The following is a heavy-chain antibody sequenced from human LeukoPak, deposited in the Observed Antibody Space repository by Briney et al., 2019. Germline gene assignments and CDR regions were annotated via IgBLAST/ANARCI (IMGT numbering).Heavy chain of an antibody. CDR1: GFTFSSYS. CDR2: ISSSSSYI. Sequence: GGSLRVSCAASGFTFSSYSMNWIRQAPEKGLEWVSSISSSSSYIYYADSVKGRFTISRENAKNSFYLQMNSLRAGDTSVYYCARANGYSYCSSWYFDLWGRGTLVTVSS. J-gene: IGHJ2*01. V-gene: IGHV3-21*01. D-gene: IGHD5-18*01. CDR3: ARANGYSYCSSWYFDL.